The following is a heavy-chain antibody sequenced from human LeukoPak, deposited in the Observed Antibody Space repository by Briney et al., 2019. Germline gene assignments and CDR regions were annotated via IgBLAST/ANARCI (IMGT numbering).Heavy chain of an antibody. V-gene: IGHV3-30*14. CDR3: ARVDFWSGYQVDY. D-gene: IGHD3-3*01. J-gene: IGHJ4*02. CDR2: IKQDGSEK. CDR1: GFTFSSYA. Sequence: PGRSLRLSCAASGFTFSSYAMHWVRQAPGKGLEWVANIKQDGSEKSYADSVKGRFTISRDNSKNTLYLQMDSLRAEDTAVYYCARVDFWSGYQVDYWGQGTLVTVSS.